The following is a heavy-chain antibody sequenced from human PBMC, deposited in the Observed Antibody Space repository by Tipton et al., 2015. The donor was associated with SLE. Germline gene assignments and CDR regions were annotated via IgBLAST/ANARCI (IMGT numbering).Heavy chain of an antibody. CDR2: IHYSGST. V-gene: IGHV4-30-4*01. Sequence: TLSLTCTVSGGSISSGDYYWSWIRKPPGKGLEWIGYIHYSGSTYYNPSLKSRVTISVDTSKNKFSLKLSSVTAADTAVYYGARETARGATLNYWGQGNLGTVST. CDR1: GGSISSGDYY. D-gene: IGHD5-12*01. J-gene: IGHJ4*02. CDR3: ARETARGATLNY.